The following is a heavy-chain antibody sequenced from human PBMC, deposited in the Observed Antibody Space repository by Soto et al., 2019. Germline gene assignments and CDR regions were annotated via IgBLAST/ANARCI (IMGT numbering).Heavy chain of an antibody. CDR2: IRSKTNSYAT. D-gene: IGHD2-2*02. V-gene: IGHV3-73*01. CDR3: GVGAILFGDFGY. J-gene: IGHJ4*02. Sequence: GGSLRLSCAASGFTFSGSAMHWVRQASGKGLEWVGRIRSKTNSYATAYAASVKGRFTISRDDSKNTAYLQMNSLKTEDTAVYYCGVGAILFGDFGYWGQGSLVTVSS. CDR1: GFTFSGSA.